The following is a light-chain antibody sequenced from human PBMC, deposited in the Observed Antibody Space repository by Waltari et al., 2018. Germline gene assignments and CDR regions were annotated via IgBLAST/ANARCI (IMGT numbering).Light chain of an antibody. CDR2: NVI. Sequence: QSALTQPRSVSGTPGPSVPISCPGTNRDVGASNFFSWYQQHPGKAPKLIIYNVIERPSGVPDRFSGSKSGTTGSLTISGLQPEDEADYYCCSYGGSYNWVFGGGTKVTVL. V-gene: IGLV2-11*01. CDR3: CSYGGSYNWV. CDR1: NRDVGASNF. J-gene: IGLJ3*02.